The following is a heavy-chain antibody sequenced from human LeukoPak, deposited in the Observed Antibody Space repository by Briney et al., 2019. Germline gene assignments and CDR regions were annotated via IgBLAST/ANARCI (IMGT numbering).Heavy chain of an antibody. CDR2: ISSSSSYI. CDR1: GFTFSSYS. Sequence: GGSLRLSCAASGFTFSSYSMNWVRQAPGKGLEWVSSISSSSSYIYYADSVKGRFTISRDNSKNTLYLQMNSLRAEDTAVYYCARELTMATYNWFDPWGQGTLVTVSS. J-gene: IGHJ5*02. D-gene: IGHD4/OR15-4a*01. V-gene: IGHV3-21*04. CDR3: ARELTMATYNWFDP.